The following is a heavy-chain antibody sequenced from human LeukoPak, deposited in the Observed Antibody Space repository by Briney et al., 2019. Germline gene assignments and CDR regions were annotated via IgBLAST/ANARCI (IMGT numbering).Heavy chain of an antibody. CDR2: IYYSGST. V-gene: IGHV4-59*01. CDR1: GGSFSSYY. Sequence: PSETLSLTCAVYGGSFSSYYWSWIRQPPGKGVEWIGYIYYSGSTNYNPSLKSRVTISLDTSKNQFSLKLSSVTAADTALYYCARANYYYYYMDVWGKGTTVTISS. CDR3: ARANYYYYYMDV. J-gene: IGHJ6*03.